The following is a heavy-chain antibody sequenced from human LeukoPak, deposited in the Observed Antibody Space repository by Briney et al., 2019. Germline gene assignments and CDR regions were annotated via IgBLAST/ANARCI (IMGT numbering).Heavy chain of an antibody. D-gene: IGHD3-16*01. J-gene: IGHJ4*02. CDR3: AKDFGRVRGTPDS. CDR2: ISGSGNGFSI. V-gene: IGHV3-64D*06. CDR1: GFVFSIYT. Sequence: GGSLRLSCSASGFVFSIYTMYWVRQAPGKGPEYVSTISGSGNGFSIYYADSVKGRFTISRDDSKSILYLQMNGLRSEDTAVYYCAKDFGRVRGTPDSWGQGTLVTASS.